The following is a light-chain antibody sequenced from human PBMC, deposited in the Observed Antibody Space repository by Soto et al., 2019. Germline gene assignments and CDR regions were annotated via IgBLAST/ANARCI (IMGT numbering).Light chain of an antibody. J-gene: IGKJ1*01. CDR1: QSISSW. CDR3: QQFNSYSPGA. Sequence: DIQMTQSPSTLSASVGDRVTITCRASQSISSWLAWYQQKQGKAPKLLIYDASSLESGVPSRFSGSGSGTEFSLTISSLQPDDFATYYYQQFNSYSPGAFGQGTKVEIK. V-gene: IGKV1-5*01. CDR2: DAS.